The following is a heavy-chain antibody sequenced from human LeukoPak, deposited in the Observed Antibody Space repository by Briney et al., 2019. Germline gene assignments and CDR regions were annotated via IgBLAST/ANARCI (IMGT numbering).Heavy chain of an antibody. CDR3: AVERYCSSTSCYGNWFDP. CDR2: ISAYNGNT. J-gene: IGHJ5*02. V-gene: IGHV1-18*01. D-gene: IGHD2-2*01. Sequence: ASVKVSCKASGYAFTSYGISWVRQAPGQWLDWMGWISAYNGNTNYAQKFQGKVTMTTNTSTSTAYMELRSLRSDDTAVYYCAVERYCSSTSCYGNWFDPWGQGTLVTVSS. CDR1: GYAFTSYG.